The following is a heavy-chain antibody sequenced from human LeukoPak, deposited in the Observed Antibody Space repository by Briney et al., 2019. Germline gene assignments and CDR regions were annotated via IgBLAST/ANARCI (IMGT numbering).Heavy chain of an antibody. Sequence: PGGSLRLSCAASGFTFSSYWMHWVRQAPGKGLVWVSRINSDGSSTSYADSVKGRFTISRDNAKNTLYLQMNSLRAEDTAVYYCARNYDFWSGANQAFDIWGQGTVVTVSS. D-gene: IGHD3-3*01. CDR1: GFTFSSYW. J-gene: IGHJ3*02. CDR2: INSDGSST. V-gene: IGHV3-74*01. CDR3: ARNYDFWSGANQAFDI.